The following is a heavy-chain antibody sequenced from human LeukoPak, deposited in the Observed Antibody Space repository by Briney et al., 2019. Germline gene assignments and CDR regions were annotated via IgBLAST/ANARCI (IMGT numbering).Heavy chain of an antibody. Sequence: PGGSLRLSCAVSGFTFSSYWMNWVRQAPGKGLEWVSAISGSGGSTYFADSVKGRFTISRDNSKNMLYLQMNSLRAEDTAVYYCANFGCSSTSCLDYWGQGTLVTVSS. CDR1: GFTFSSYW. CDR3: ANFGCSSTSCLDY. CDR2: ISGSGGST. D-gene: IGHD2-2*01. V-gene: IGHV3-23*01. J-gene: IGHJ4*02.